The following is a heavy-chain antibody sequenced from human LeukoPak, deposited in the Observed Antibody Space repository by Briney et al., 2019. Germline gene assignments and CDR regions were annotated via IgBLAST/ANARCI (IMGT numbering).Heavy chain of an antibody. D-gene: IGHD3-9*01. Sequence: VASVKVSCEASDTFTSYGISWVRQAPGQWLEWMGWISAYNGNTNYAQKLQGRVTMTTDTSTSTAYMELRSLRSDDTAVYYCARGILLEFVYWGQGTLVTVSS. J-gene: IGHJ4*02. CDR1: DTFTSYG. CDR3: ARGILLEFVY. V-gene: IGHV1-18*01. CDR2: ISAYNGNT.